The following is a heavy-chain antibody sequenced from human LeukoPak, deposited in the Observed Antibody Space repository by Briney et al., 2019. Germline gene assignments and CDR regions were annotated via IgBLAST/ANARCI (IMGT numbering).Heavy chain of an antibody. CDR1: GFTFSSYA. CDR3: AIRITMIVVVRDPFDY. J-gene: IGHJ4*02. D-gene: IGHD3-22*01. CDR2: ISGSGGST. V-gene: IGHV3-23*01. Sequence: GGSLRLSCAASGFTFSSYAMSWVRQAPGKGLEWVSAISGSGGSTYYADSVKGRFTISRDNSKNTLYLQMNSLRAEDTAVYYCAIRITMIVVVRDPFDYWGQGTLVTVSS.